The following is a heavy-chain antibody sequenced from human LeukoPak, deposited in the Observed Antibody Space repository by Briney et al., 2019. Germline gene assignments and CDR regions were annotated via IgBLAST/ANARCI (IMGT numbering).Heavy chain of an antibody. D-gene: IGHD3-3*01. CDR3: ASDHSWRNWFDP. V-gene: IGHV3-30*04. CDR2: ISYDGSKK. CDR1: GFTFSSYA. Sequence: GRSLRLSCAASGFTFSSYAMHWVRQAPGKGLEWVAVISYDGSKKDYADSVKGRFTISRDNSKNTLYLQMNSLRAEDTAVYYCASDHSWRNWFDPWGQGTQVTVSS. J-gene: IGHJ5*02.